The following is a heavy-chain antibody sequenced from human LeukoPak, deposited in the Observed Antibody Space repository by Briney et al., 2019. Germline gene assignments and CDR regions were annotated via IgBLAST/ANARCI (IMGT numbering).Heavy chain of an antibody. D-gene: IGHD3-22*01. V-gene: IGHV3-30*02. CDR2: ITYDENIK. Sequence: GSLRLSCKASGFPFSSYGMQWVRQAPGKGLEWVACITYDENIKYYADSVKGRFTISRDNSENTLYLQMNSLRAEDTAVYYCARGQPYYYDSRGYSVPHDWGQGTLVTVSS. J-gene: IGHJ4*02. CDR3: ARGQPYYYDSRGYSVPHD. CDR1: GFPFSSYG.